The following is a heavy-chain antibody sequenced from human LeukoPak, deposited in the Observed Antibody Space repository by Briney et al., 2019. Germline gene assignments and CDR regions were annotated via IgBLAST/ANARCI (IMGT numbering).Heavy chain of an antibody. D-gene: IGHD3-10*02. V-gene: IGHV3-66*01. CDR3: ARGGHVKTFDY. CDR2: IYSGGST. J-gene: IGHJ4*02. CDR1: GFTFSSYS. Sequence: GGSLRLSCAASGFTFSSYSMNWVRQAPGKGLEWVSVIYSGGSTYYADSVKGRFTISRDNSKNTLYLQMNSLRAEDTAVYYCARGGHVKTFDYWGQGTLVTVSS.